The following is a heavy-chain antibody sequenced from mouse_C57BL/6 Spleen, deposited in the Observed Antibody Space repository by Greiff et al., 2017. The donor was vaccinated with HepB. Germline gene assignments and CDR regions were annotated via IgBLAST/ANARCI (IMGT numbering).Heavy chain of an antibody. J-gene: IGHJ2*01. CDR3: ARGIGTGFDY. V-gene: IGHV1-82*01. CDR1: GYAFSSSW. D-gene: IGHD4-1*01. Sequence: QVQLKQSGPELVKPGASVKISCKASGYAFSSSWMNWVKQRPGKGLEWIGRIYPGDGDTNYNGKFKGKATLTEDKSSSKAYMQLSSLTSEDSAVYFWARGIGTGFDYWGQGTTLTVSS. CDR2: IYPGDGDT.